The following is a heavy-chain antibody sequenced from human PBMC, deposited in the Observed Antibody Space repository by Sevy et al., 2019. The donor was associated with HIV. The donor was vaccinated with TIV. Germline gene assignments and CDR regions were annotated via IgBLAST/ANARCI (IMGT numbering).Heavy chain of an antibody. V-gene: IGHV1-8*01. D-gene: IGHD6-13*01. CDR3: ARGQREQLVRAFDI. Sequence: ASVKVSCKASGYTFTSYDINWVRQATGQGLEWMGWMNPNSGNTGYAQTFQGRVTMTRNTSISPAYMERSSLRSEDTAVYYCARGQREQLVRAFDIWGQGTMVTISS. CDR2: MNPNSGNT. CDR1: GYTFTSYD. J-gene: IGHJ3*02.